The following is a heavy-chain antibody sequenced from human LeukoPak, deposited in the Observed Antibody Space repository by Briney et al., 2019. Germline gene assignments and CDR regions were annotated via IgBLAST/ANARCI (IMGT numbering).Heavy chain of an antibody. CDR3: ARGAAATY. CDR1: GGSISTYY. Sequence: PSETLSLTCAVSGGSISTYYWSWIRQPPGKGLEWIGYIYYSGSSNYNPSLKSRVTIPLDTSKNQFSLKLSSVTGADTAVYYCARGAAATYGGQGTLVTVSS. D-gene: IGHD6-13*01. CDR2: IYYSGSS. V-gene: IGHV4-59*01. J-gene: IGHJ4*02.